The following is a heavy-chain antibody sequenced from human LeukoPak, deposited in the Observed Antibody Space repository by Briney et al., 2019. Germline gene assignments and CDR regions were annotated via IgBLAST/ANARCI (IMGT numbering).Heavy chain of an antibody. V-gene: IGHV4-61*05. CDR1: GGSISYSSYY. D-gene: IGHD2-2*01. CDR2: IYYSGST. CDR3: ARQAPDNWYFDL. J-gene: IGHJ2*01. Sequence: SETLSLTCTVSGGSISYSSYYWTWIRQPPGKGLEWIGYIYYSGSTNYNPSLKSRVTISVDTSKNQFSLKLSSVTAADTAVYYCARQAPDNWYFDLWGRGTLVTVSS.